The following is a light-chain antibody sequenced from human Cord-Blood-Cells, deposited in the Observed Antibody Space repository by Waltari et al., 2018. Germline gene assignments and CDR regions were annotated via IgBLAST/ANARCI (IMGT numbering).Light chain of an antibody. CDR3: QVWDSSSDHVV. Sequence: SYVLTQPPSVSAAPGTTPRITCGGNNIGSKSLHWYQQKPGQAPVLVIYYDSDRPSGIPERFSGSNSGNTATLTISRVEAGDEADYYCQVWDSSSDHVVFGGGTKLTVL. CDR2: YDS. CDR1: NIGSKS. J-gene: IGLJ2*01. V-gene: IGLV3-21*04.